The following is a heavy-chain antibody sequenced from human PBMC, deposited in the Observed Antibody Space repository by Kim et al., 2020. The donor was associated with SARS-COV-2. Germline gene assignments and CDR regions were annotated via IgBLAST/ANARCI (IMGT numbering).Heavy chain of an antibody. CDR2: T. Sequence: TNYNPSLKSRVTISVDTSKNQFSLKLSSVTAADTAVYYCATTSITMIEDYWGQGTLVTVSS. V-gene: IGHV4-34*01. D-gene: IGHD3-22*01. CDR3: ATTSITMIEDY. J-gene: IGHJ4*02.